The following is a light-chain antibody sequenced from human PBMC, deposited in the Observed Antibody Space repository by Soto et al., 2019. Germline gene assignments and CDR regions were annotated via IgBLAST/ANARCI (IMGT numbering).Light chain of an antibody. Sequence: DIVMTQSPDSLAVSLGERATINCKSSQSVLYSSNNKNYLAWYQQKPGQPPKLLIYWAYTRESGVPDRFSGSGSGTDFTLTISSLQAEDVAVYYCQQYYSPSYTFGQGTKLEIK. J-gene: IGKJ2*01. CDR2: WAY. CDR3: QQYYSPSYT. V-gene: IGKV4-1*01. CDR1: QSVLYSSNNKNY.